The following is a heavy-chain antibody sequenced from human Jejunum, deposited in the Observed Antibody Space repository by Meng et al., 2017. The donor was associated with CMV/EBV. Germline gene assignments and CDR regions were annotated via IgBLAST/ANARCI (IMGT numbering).Heavy chain of an antibody. D-gene: IGHD2/OR15-2a*01. CDR2: LIPVLNKA. CDR3: ARGRGNQPLFDF. J-gene: IGHJ4*02. Sequence: QLVQFGAEVKKPGSSVKVACKTSGGSFSTYTFSWVRQAPGQGLEWMGGLIPVLNKAKSAPRFQDRVTFTADETTTTAYMELSSLTFEDTAVYFCARGRGNQPLFDFWGQGTLVTVSS. V-gene: IGHV1-69*10. CDR1: GGSFSTYT.